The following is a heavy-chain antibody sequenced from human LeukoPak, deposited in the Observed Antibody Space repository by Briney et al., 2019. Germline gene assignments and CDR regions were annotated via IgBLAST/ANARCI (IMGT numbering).Heavy chain of an antibody. CDR2: ITGRGENI. Sequence: GGSLRLSCTASGFTFSSYGMNWVRQAPGKGLEWVSGITGRGENIYYAGSVKGRFTISRDNSKNTLYLQMSSLRAEDTAVYYCAKDRRLAAFDYGGQGTLVTVSS. CDR1: GFTFSSYG. D-gene: IGHD6-25*01. CDR3: AKDRRLAAFDY. V-gene: IGHV3-23*01. J-gene: IGHJ4*02.